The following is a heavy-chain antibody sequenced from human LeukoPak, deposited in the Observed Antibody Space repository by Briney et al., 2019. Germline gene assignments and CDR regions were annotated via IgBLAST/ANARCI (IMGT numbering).Heavy chain of an antibody. J-gene: IGHJ5*01. CDR2: IWYDGSNK. Sequence: PGGSLRLSCAASGFTFSSYGMHWVRQAPGKGLEWVAVIWYDGSNKYYADSVKGRFTISRDNSKNTLYLQMNSLRAEDTAVYYCARDGHDSSGYSAWGQEPWSPSPQ. CDR1: GFTFSSYG. CDR3: ARDGHDSSGYSA. V-gene: IGHV3-33*01. D-gene: IGHD3-22*01.